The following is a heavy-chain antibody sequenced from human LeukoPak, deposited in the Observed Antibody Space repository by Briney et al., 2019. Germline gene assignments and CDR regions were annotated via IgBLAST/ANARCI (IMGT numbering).Heavy chain of an antibody. V-gene: IGHV3-48*02. D-gene: IGHD4-17*01. J-gene: IGHJ4*02. CDR1: GFTFDTYS. CDR2: ISSSGGTI. CDR3: ARDRGYGDYASFFDY. Sequence: GGSLRLSCAASGFTFDTYSMNWVRQTPGKGLEWLSYISSSGGTIYYADSVKGRFTISRDNAKNSLYLQMNSLRDEDTAVYYCARDRGYGDYASFFDYWGQGALITVSS.